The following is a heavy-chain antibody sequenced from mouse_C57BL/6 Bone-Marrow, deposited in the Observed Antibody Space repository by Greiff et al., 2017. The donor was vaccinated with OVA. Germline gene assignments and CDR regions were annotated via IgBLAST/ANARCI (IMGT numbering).Heavy chain of an antibody. CDR2: IYPRSGNT. CDR3: ARSGGLGREVDD. J-gene: IGHJ2*01. V-gene: IGHV1-81*01. CDR1: GYTFTSYG. D-gene: IGHD4-1*01. Sequence: QVQLQQSGAELARPGASVKLSCKASGYTFTSYGISWVKQRTGQGLEWIGEIYPRSGNTYYNEKFKGKATLTADKSSSTAYMELRSLTSEDSAVYFCARSGGLGREVDDWGQGTTLTVSS.